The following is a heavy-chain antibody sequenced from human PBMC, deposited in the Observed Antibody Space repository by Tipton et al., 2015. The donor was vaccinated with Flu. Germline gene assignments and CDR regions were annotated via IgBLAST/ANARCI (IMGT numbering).Heavy chain of an antibody. CDR2: IYYSGST. CDR1: GGSISSGDYY. D-gene: IGHD5-18*01. CDR3: AREMVFVGYSYGYDY. V-gene: IGHV4-30-4*01. Sequence: TLSLTCTVSGGSISSGDYYWSWIRQPPGKGLEWIGYIYYSGSTYYNPSLKSRVTISVDTSKNQFSLKLSSVTAADTAVYYCAREMVFVGYSYGYDYWGQGTLVTVSS. J-gene: IGHJ4*02.